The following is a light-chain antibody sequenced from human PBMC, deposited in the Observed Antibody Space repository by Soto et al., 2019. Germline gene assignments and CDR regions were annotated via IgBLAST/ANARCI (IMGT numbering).Light chain of an antibody. CDR2: CAS. V-gene: IGKV3-20*01. Sequence: EVVLTQSPGTLSLSPGERATLSCRASQSLSTSVLAWYQKKPGQAPRLLIYCASNRATGIPDRFSGSGSGTDFTLTISSLEPDDIAVYFCLQYRSTLYTFGQGTKLEV. CDR3: LQYRSTLYT. CDR1: QSLSTSV. J-gene: IGKJ2*01.